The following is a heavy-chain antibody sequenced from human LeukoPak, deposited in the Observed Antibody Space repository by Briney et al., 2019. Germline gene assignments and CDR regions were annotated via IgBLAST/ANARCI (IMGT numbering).Heavy chain of an antibody. D-gene: IGHD3-3*01. CDR2: IYHSGST. V-gene: IGHV4-38-2*01. CDR3: SRYYDFWSGYLNWFDP. CDR1: GYSISSGYY. Sequence: SETLSPTCAVSGYSISSGYYWGWIRQPPGKGLEWIGSIYHSGSTYYNPSLKSRVTISVDTSKNQFSLKLSSVTAADTAVYYCSRYYDFWSGYLNWFDPWGQGTLVTVSS. J-gene: IGHJ5*02.